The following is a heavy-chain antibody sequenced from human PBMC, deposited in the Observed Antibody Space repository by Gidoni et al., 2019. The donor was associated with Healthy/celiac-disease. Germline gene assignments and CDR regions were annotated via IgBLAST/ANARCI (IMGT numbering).Heavy chain of an antibody. CDR1: GGSISSSSYY. D-gene: IGHD1-26*01. CDR2: IYYSGST. V-gene: IGHV4-39*01. Sequence: QLQLQESGPGLVKPSETLSLPCTFPGGSISSSSYYWGWIRQPPGKGLEWIGSIYYSGSTYYNPSLKSRVTISVDTSKNQFSLKLSSVTAADTAVYYCARRWELLTSDWFDPWGQGTLVTVSS. CDR3: ARRWELLTSDWFDP. J-gene: IGHJ5*02.